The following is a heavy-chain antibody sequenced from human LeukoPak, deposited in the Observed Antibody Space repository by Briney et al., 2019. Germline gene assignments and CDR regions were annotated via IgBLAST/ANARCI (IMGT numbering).Heavy chain of an antibody. CDR3: ASSGSYSYYYYMDV. CDR1: GGSISSGSYY. V-gene: IGHV4-61*02. J-gene: IGHJ6*03. CDR2: IYTSGST. D-gene: IGHD1-26*01. Sequence: PSETLSLTCTVSGGSISSGSYYWSWIRQPAGKGLEWNGRIYTSGSTNYNPSLKSRVTISVDTSKNQFSLKLSSVTAADTAVYYCASSGSYSYYYYMDVWGKGTTVTVSS.